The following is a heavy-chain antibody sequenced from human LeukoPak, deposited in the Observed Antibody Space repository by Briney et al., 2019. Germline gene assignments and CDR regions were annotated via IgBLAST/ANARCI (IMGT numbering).Heavy chain of an antibody. Sequence: SETLSLTCTVSGGSISSYYWSWIRQPAGKGLEWIGRIYTSGSTNYNPSLKSRVTISVDKSKNQFSLRLSSVTAADTAVYYRAIRSAYLIWGQGTLVTVSP. CDR1: GGSISSYY. CDR3: AIRSAYLI. J-gene: IGHJ4*02. V-gene: IGHV4-4*07. CDR2: IYTSGST. D-gene: IGHD3-3*01.